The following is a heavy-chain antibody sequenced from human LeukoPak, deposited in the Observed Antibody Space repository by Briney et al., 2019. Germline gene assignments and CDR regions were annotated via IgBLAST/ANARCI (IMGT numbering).Heavy chain of an antibody. J-gene: IGHJ6*02. CDR2: IYYSGST. Sequence: SETLSLTCTVSGGSISSYYWSWIWQPRGKGLEWIGYIYYSGSTNYNPSLKSRVTISVDTSKNQFSLKLSSVTAADTAVYYCARDLRGYGMDVWGQGTTVTVSS. CDR1: GGSISSYY. D-gene: IGHD1-26*01. V-gene: IGHV4-59*01. CDR3: ARDLRGYGMDV.